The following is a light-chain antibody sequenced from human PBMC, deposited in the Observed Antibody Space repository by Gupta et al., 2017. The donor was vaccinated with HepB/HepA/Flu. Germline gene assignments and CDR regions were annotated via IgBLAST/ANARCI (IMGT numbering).Light chain of an antibody. CDR2: VAS. J-gene: IGKJ1*01. CDR3: QQNYSNLWT. CDR1: QTIHNY. Sequence: DIQMTQTLPSRAACVGDRVTITCGASQTIHNYLNWYQQKPGKAPKLLIYVASSLQSGVPSRISGSGYGTDFTLTISSLQPEDFATYYCQQNYSNLWTFGQGTRVEVK. V-gene: IGKV1-39*01.